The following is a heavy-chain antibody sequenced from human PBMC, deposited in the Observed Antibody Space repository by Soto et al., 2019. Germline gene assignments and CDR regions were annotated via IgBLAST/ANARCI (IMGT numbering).Heavy chain of an antibody. D-gene: IGHD6-13*01. CDR3: ASGWGKQQPFNWFDP. Sequence: QLQLRESGSRLLKPSQTLSLTCTVSGGSVSGGGYSWSWIRQPPGKGLEWIGYNYYSGSTDYNPSPNSRVTISVDRSRNQFSLKLSSVTAADTAVYYCASGWGKQQPFNWFDPWGPGTLVTVSS. J-gene: IGHJ5*02. V-gene: IGHV4-30-2*01. CDR2: NYYSGST. CDR1: GGSVSGGGYS.